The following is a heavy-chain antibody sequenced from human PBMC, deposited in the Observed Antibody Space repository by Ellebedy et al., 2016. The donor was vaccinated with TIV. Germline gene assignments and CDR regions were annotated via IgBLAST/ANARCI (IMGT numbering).Heavy chain of an antibody. Sequence: GESLKISCAASGFTFSSYGMHWVRQAPGKGLEWVAVISYDGSNKYYADSVKGRFTISRDNSKNTLYLQMNSLRAEDTAVYYCAKSVLGFGAFAHHDPWGQGTLVTVSS. J-gene: IGHJ5*02. CDR1: GFTFSSYG. V-gene: IGHV3-30*18. CDR2: ISYDGSNK. CDR3: AKSVLGFGAFAHHDP. D-gene: IGHD3-10*01.